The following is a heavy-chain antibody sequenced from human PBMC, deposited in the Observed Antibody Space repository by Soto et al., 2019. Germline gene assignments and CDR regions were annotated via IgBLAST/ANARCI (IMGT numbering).Heavy chain of an antibody. CDR1: GGSISSGVYY. CDR3: ARDIRYYYGSGSLVTRNWFDP. V-gene: IGHV4-31*03. Sequence: PSETLSLTCTVSGGSISSGVYYWSWIRQHPGKGLEWIGYIYYSGSTYYNPSLKSRVTISVDTSKNQFSLKLSSVTAADTAVYYCARDIRYYYGSGSLVTRNWFDPWGQGTLVTVSS. D-gene: IGHD3-10*01. CDR2: IYYSGST. J-gene: IGHJ5*02.